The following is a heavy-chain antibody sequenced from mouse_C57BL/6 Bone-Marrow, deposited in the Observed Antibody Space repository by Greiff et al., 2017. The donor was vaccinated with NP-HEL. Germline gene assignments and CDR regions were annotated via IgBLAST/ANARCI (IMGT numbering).Heavy chain of an antibody. CDR1: GYSITSGYY. CDR2: ISYDGSN. D-gene: IGHD1-1*01. V-gene: IGHV3-6*01. J-gene: IGHJ3*01. CDR3: ARGNYGSSSFAY. Sequence: VQLKQSGPSLVKPSQSLSLTCSVTGYSITSGYYWNWIRQFPGNKLEWMGYISYDGSNNYNPSLKNRISSTRDTSKNQFFLKLNSVTTEDTATYYCARGNYGSSSFAYWGQGTLVTVSA.